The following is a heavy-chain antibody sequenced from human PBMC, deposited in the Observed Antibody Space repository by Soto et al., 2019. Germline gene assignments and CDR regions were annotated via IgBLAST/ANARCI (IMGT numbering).Heavy chain of an antibody. V-gene: IGHV4-59*12. CDR2: IYYSGST. D-gene: IGHD4-17*01. CDR3: ARLQYGYDGFDI. Sequence: PSETLSLTCTVSGGSISSYYWSWIRQPPGKGLEWIGYIYYSGSTNYNPSLKSRVTMSVDTSKNQFSLNLSSVTAADTAVYYCARLQYGYDGFDIWGQGTMVTVSS. J-gene: IGHJ3*02. CDR1: GGSISSYY.